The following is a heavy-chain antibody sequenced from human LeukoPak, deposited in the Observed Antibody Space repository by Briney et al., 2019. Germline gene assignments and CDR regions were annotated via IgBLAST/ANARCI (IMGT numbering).Heavy chain of an antibody. CDR2: IYYSGST. J-gene: IGHJ4*02. V-gene: IGHV4-39*01. Sequence: PSETLSLTCTVSGGSVSSSSYYWRWVRQSPGKGLEWIGSIYYSGSTYYSSSLKSRVTISVDTSKNQYSLKLSSVTASDTAVYYCASGGSYIYDFWGQGTPITVSS. CDR3: ASGGSYIYDF. D-gene: IGHD1-26*01. CDR1: GGSVSSSSYY.